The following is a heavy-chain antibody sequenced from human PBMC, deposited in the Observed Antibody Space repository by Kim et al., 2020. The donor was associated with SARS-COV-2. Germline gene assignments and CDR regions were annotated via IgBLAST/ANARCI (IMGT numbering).Heavy chain of an antibody. J-gene: IGHJ4*02. V-gene: IGHV3-33*01. Sequence: GGSLRLSCAASGFTFSSYGMHWVRQAPGKGLEWVAVIWYDGSNKYYADSVKGRFTISRDNSKNTLYLQMNSLRAEDTAVYYCATAAAGYYYDSSGYYAPPGDYWGQGTLVTVSS. CDR3: ATAAAGYYYDSSGYYAPPGDY. D-gene: IGHD3-22*01. CDR1: GFTFSSYG. CDR2: IWYDGSNK.